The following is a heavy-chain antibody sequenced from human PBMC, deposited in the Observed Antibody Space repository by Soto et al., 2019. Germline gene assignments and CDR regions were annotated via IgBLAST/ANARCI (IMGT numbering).Heavy chain of an antibody. Sequence: HPGGSLRLSCAASGFTFSSYSMSWVRQAPGKGLEWVSAINGNGDSTYYADSVEGRFTISRDNSKNTLYLQMNSLRAEDTAIYYCAKGTSGFGQFYSFYYMDVWGRGTTVTVSS. V-gene: IGHV3-23*01. J-gene: IGHJ6*03. CDR1: GFTFSSYS. D-gene: IGHD3-10*01. CDR2: INGNGDST. CDR3: AKGTSGFGQFYSFYYMDV.